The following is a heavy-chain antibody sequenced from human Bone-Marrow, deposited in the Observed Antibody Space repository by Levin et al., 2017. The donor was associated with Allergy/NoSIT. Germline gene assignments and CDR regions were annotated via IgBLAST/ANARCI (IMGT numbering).Heavy chain of an antibody. CDR3: AKGGQSFTVLGDFDY. D-gene: IGHD4-11*01. V-gene: IGHV3-43D*04. CDR1: GFTFDDYA. J-gene: IGHJ4*02. Sequence: PGGSLRLSCAASGFTFDDYAMHWVRQAPGKGLEWVSLISWDGGSTYYADSVKGRFTISRDNSKNSLYLQMNSLRAEDTALYYCAKGGQSFTVLGDFDYWGQGTLVTVSS. CDR2: ISWDGGST.